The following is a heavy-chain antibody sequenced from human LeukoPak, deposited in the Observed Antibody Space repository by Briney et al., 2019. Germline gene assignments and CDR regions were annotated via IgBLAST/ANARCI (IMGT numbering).Heavy chain of an antibody. Sequence: GESLRLSCVASGFSFSYYDMHWVRQAPGKGLEWVAFIRYVGNNEYYADSVKGRFTISRDNSKNTLYLQMNSLRREDTAVYYCVKSTDYPGFDSWGQGTLVTVSS. D-gene: IGHD2-8*02. J-gene: IGHJ4*02. CDR1: GFSFSYYD. CDR3: VKSTDYPGFDS. CDR2: IRYVGNNE. V-gene: IGHV3-30*02.